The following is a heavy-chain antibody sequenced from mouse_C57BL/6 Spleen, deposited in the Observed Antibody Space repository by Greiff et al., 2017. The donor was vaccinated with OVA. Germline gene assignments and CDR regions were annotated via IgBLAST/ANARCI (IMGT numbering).Heavy chain of an antibody. D-gene: IGHD1-1*01. CDR2: INPSNGGT. V-gene: IGHV1-53*01. CDR3: ASSRYYCSSYAWFAY. Sequence: QVQLQQPGSELVTPGASVTLSCKASCFTFTSYCMHWVQPMPGHGLAWIGNINPSNGGTNYNEKFKSKATLTVDKSSSTAYMQLSSLTSEDSAVYYCASSRYYCSSYAWFAYWGQGTLVTVSA. CDR1: CFTFTSYC. J-gene: IGHJ3*01.